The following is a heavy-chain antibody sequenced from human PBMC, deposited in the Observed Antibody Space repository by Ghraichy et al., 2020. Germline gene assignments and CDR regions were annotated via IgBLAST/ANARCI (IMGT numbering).Heavy chain of an antibody. D-gene: IGHD2-21*01. CDR2: INTNTGNP. CDR3: ARASDIVVVIPATRRGPFDY. CDR1: GYTFTSYA. J-gene: IGHJ4*02. V-gene: IGHV7-4-1*02. Sequence: ASVKVSCKASGYTFTSYAINWVRQAPGQGLEWMGWINTNTGNPTYVQGFAGRFVFSLDTSVSTAYLQISSLKPEDTAVYYCARASDIVVVIPATRRGPFDYWGQGTLVTVSS.